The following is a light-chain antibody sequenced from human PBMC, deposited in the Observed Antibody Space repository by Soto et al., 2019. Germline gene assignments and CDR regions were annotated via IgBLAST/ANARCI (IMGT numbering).Light chain of an antibody. CDR3: AAWDDSMKDVV. J-gene: IGLJ2*01. V-gene: IGLV1-44*01. CDR1: SSNIGRNT. CDR2: KNS. Sequence: QAVVTQPPSASGTPGQRITISCSGSSSNIGRNTVNWYRQLPGTAPKLLIYKNSQWPSGIPDRFSGSKSGTSASLAISGLQSEDEADYYCAAWDDSMKDVVFGGGTKVTVL.